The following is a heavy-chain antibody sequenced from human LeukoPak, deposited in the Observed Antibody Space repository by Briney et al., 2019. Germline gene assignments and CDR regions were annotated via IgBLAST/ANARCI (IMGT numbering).Heavy chain of an antibody. CDR1: GYRFTNYW. V-gene: IGHV5-51*01. D-gene: IGHD3-10*01. Sequence: PGESLSISCKGFGYRFTNYWIGWVRQMPGKGLEWMGIIYPGDSDTRYSPSFQGQVTISADKSINTAYLQWSSLKASDTTMYYCVLAGSGSYYFDYWGQGTLVTVSS. J-gene: IGHJ4*02. CDR3: VLAGSGSYYFDY. CDR2: IYPGDSDT.